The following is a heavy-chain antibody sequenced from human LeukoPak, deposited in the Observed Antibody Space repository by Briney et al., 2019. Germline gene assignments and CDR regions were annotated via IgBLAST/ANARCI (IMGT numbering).Heavy chain of an antibody. D-gene: IGHD3-22*01. Sequence: MASQTLSLTCTVSGGSIRSGSYYWSWIRQPAGKGLEWIGRIYTSGSTNYNPSLKSRVTISVDTSKNQFSLKLSSVTAADTAVYYCARHYSSADTMLGFDIWGQGXMVTVSS. CDR3: ARHYSSADTMLGFDI. CDR2: IYTSGST. V-gene: IGHV4-61*02. J-gene: IGHJ3*02. CDR1: GGSIRSGSYY.